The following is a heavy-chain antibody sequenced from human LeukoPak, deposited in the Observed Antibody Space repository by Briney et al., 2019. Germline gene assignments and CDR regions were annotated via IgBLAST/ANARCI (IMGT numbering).Heavy chain of an antibody. CDR2: ISSSTSYI. D-gene: IGHD5-12*01. CDR1: GFTLSSYS. CDR3: ARTPIREDYYMDV. Sequence: GGSLRLSCAASGFTLSSYSMNWVRQAPGKGLEWVSSISSSTSYIYYADSVKGRFTISRDNAKNSLYLQMNSLRAEDTAVYYCARTPIREDYYMDVWGKGTTVTVSS. V-gene: IGHV3-21*01. J-gene: IGHJ6*03.